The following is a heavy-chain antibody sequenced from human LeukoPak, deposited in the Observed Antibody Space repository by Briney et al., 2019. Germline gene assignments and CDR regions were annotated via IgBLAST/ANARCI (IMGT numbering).Heavy chain of an antibody. CDR2: INPSGGST. J-gene: IGHJ3*02. D-gene: IGHD2-15*01. Sequence: ASVKVSCKASGYTFTSYYMHWVRQAPGQGLEWMGIINPSGGSTSYAQKFQGRVTMTRDTSTSTVYMELSSLRSEDTAVYYCATEFTIPGGHDAFDIWGQGTMVTVSS. V-gene: IGHV1-46*01. CDR1: GYTFTSYY. CDR3: ATEFTIPGGHDAFDI.